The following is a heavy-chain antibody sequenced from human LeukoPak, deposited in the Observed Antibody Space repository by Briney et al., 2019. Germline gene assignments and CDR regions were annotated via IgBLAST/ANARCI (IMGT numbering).Heavy chain of an antibody. J-gene: IGHJ4*02. CDR3: ARGQWLAQFDY. D-gene: IGHD6-19*01. CDR1: GFTFSSYA. V-gene: IGHV3-20*04. CDR2: INWNGGST. Sequence: PGGSLRLSCAASGFTFSSYAMSWVRQAPGKGLEWVSGINWNGGSTGYADSVKGRFTISRDNAKNSLYLQMNSLRVEDTALYYCARGQWLAQFDYWGQGTLVTVSS.